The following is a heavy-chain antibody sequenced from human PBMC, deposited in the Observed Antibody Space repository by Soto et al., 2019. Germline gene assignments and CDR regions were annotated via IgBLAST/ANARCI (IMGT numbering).Heavy chain of an antibody. V-gene: IGHV3-48*01. CDR1: GFTFSSYS. J-gene: IGHJ4*02. D-gene: IGHD2-15*01. Sequence: GGSLRLSCAASGFTFSSYSMNWVRQAPGKGLEWVSSISSSSSTIYYADSVKGRFTISRDNAKNSLYLQMNSLRAEDTAVYYCARDLLGVPSFDYWGQGTLVTVSS. CDR2: ISSSSSTI. CDR3: ARDLLGVPSFDY.